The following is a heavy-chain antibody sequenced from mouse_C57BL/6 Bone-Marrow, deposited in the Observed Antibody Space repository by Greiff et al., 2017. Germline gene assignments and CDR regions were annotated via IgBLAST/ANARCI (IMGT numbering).Heavy chain of an antibody. Sequence: QVQLQQPGAELVRPGTSVKLSCKASGYTFTSYWMHWVKQRPGQGLEWIGVIDPSDSYTNYNQKFKGKATLTVDTSSSTAYMQLSSLTSEDSAVYYGARSDGYFPYWYFDVWGTGTTVTGSS. CDR1: GYTFTSYW. V-gene: IGHV1-59*01. J-gene: IGHJ1*03. CDR3: ARSDGYFPYWYFDV. D-gene: IGHD2-3*01. CDR2: IDPSDSYT.